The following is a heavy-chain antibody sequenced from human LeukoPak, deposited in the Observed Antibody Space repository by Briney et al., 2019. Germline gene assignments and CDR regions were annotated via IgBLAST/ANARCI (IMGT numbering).Heavy chain of an antibody. D-gene: IGHD3-3*01. Sequence: ASVKVFCKASGYTFTGYYMHWVRQAPGQGLEWMGWINPNSGGTNYAQKFQGRVTMTRDTSISTAYMELSRLRSDDTAVYYCARDWANTIFGVVLYFDYWGQGTLVTVSS. CDR1: GYTFTGYY. CDR2: INPNSGGT. J-gene: IGHJ4*02. CDR3: ARDWANTIFGVVLYFDY. V-gene: IGHV1-2*02.